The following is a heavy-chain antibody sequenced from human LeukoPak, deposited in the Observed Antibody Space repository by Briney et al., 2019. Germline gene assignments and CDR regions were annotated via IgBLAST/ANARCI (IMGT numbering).Heavy chain of an antibody. Sequence: PGGSLRLSCAASGFTFSSYSMNWVRQAPGKGLEWVANVKQDGSEKNYVDSVKGRFTISRDNAKNSLYLQMNSLRAEDTAIYYCARSLWPEDYWGQGILVTVSS. J-gene: IGHJ4*02. CDR1: GFTFSSYS. CDR2: VKQDGSEK. V-gene: IGHV3-7*01. D-gene: IGHD2-15*01. CDR3: ARSLWPEDY.